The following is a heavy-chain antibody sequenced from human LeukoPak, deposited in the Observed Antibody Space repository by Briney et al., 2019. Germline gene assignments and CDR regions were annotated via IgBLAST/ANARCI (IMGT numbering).Heavy chain of an antibody. CDR1: GGSIISYY. V-gene: IGHV4-59*01. J-gene: IGHJ3*02. D-gene: IGHD2-2*01. CDR2: IYYSVST. Sequence: SETLSLTCTESGGSIISYYWSCIRQPPGKGLEWSGYIYYSVSTNYNPSLTSRVTISVDTSKNQFSLELSSVTAADTAVYYCARVSRLCRTFDTWGQGTMVTVSS. CDR3: ARVSRLCRTFDT.